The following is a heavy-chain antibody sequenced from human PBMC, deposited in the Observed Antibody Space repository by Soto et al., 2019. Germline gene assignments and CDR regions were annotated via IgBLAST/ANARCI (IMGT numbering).Heavy chain of an antibody. D-gene: IGHD2-2*01. Sequence: SETLSLTCAVYGGSFSGYYWSWIRQPPGKGLEWIGEINHSGSTNYNPSLKSRVTISVDTSKNQFSLKLSSVTAADTAVYYCAREPRGATRVLVVYYYYYMDVWGKGTTVTVSS. CDR2: INHSGST. J-gene: IGHJ6*03. CDR1: GGSFSGYY. V-gene: IGHV4-34*01. CDR3: AREPRGATRVLVVYYYYYMDV.